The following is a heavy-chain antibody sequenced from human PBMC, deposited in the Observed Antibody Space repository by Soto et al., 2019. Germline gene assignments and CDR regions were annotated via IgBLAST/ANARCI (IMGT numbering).Heavy chain of an antibody. CDR1: GFTFDDYA. V-gene: IGHV3-9*01. CDR3: AKDSRPKSGYTHFDY. Sequence: EVQLVESGGDLVQPGRSLRLSCAASGFTFDDYAMHWVRQTPGKGLEWVSGITWNSATIGYADSVKGRFIISRDNAKNSLYLQMNSLGVEDTALYYCAKDSRPKSGYTHFDYWGHGTLVTVSS. J-gene: IGHJ4*01. CDR2: ITWNSATI. D-gene: IGHD3-3*01.